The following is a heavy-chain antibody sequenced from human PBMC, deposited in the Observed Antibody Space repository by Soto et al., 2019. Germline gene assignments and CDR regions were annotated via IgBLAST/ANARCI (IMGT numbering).Heavy chain of an antibody. CDR1: GGSISSSSYY. J-gene: IGHJ4*02. Sequence: SETLSLTCTVSGGSISSSSYYWGWIRHPPGKGLEWIGSIYYSGSTYYNPSLKSRVTISVDTSKNQFSLKLSSVTAADTAVYYCASSTLWFGELHFDYWGQGTLVTVSS. CDR3: ASSTLWFGELHFDY. V-gene: IGHV4-39*01. CDR2: IYYSGST. D-gene: IGHD3-10*01.